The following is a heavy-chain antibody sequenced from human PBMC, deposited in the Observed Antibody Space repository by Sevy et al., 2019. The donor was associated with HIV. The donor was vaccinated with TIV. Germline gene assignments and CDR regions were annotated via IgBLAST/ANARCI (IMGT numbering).Heavy chain of an antibody. Sequence: SETLSLTCTVSGGSIRSGNYYWSWIRQPAGKGREWIGRIYSSGSTKYNPSLKSRVTMSVDTSKSQFSLKLSSVIAADTAVYYCARVSIYTMIVDWGQGTLVTVSS. CDR2: IYSSGST. CDR3: ARVSIYTMIVD. D-gene: IGHD3-22*01. V-gene: IGHV4-61*02. CDR1: GGSIRSGNYY. J-gene: IGHJ4*02.